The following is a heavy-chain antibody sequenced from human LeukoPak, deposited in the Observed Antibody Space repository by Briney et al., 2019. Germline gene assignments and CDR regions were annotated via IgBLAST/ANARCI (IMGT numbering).Heavy chain of an antibody. V-gene: IGHV4-61*02. Sequence: SETLSLTCTVSGASISGSGYYWGWIRQPAGKGLEWIGRIYTSGSTNYNPSLKSRVTISVDTSKNQFSLKLSSVTAADTAVYYCAREELLAAAGFCWGQGTLVTVSS. CDR2: IYTSGST. CDR3: AREELLAAAGFC. J-gene: IGHJ4*02. CDR1: GASISGSGYY. D-gene: IGHD6-13*01.